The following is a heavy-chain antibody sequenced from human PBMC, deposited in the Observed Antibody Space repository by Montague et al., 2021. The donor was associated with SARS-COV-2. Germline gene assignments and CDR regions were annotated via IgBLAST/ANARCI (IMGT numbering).Heavy chain of an antibody. D-gene: IGHD3-16*02. CDR1: GGSINRYY. CDR3: ARDGDYDYIWGSYRPYYFDN. V-gene: IGHV4-4*07. Sequence: SETLSLTCTVSGGSINRYYWSWIRQPAGKGLERIGRIYTTGSTNSNPSLMSRVTMSVDTSKNQFSLNLSSVTAADTAIYYCARDGDYDYIWGSYRPYYFDNWGQGTLVTVSS. CDR2: IYTTGST. J-gene: IGHJ4*02.